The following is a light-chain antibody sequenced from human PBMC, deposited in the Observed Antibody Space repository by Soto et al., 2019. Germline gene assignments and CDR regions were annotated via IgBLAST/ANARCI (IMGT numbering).Light chain of an antibody. CDR2: RND. Sequence: QSVLTQTPSASGTPGQRVTISCSGSNSNMGRNYVYWYQQVPATAPKHLMYRNDVRPSGGPDRITRSKSGTSASLAISGLRSEDEADYYCAVWDSSLNGVAFGGGTKLTVL. CDR3: AVWDSSLNGVA. CDR1: NSNMGRNY. V-gene: IGLV1-47*01. J-gene: IGLJ2*01.